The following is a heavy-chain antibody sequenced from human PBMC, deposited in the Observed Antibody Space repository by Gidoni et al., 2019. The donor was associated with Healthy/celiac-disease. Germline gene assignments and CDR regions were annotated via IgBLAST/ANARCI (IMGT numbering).Heavy chain of an antibody. Sequence: QVQLVQSGAAVKKPGASVKVSCKAAGYTFTSYAMHWVRQAPGQRLEWMGWINAGNGHTKYSQKFQGRVTITRDTSASTAYMELSSLRSEDTAVYYCATFFGSAGFDYWGQGTLVTVSS. CDR3: ATFFGSAGFDY. CDR1: GYTFTSYA. V-gene: IGHV1-3*01. D-gene: IGHD3-10*01. J-gene: IGHJ4*02. CDR2: INAGNGHT.